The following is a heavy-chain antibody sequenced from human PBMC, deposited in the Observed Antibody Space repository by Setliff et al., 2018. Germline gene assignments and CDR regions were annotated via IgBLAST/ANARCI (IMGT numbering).Heavy chain of an antibody. J-gene: IGHJ6*03. D-gene: IGHD3-16*01. V-gene: IGHV3-15*01. CDR2: IKSKTDGGTT. CDR3: ARVYCQYTCLVESYMDV. Sequence: LIRQPPGKGLEWVGRIKSKTDGGTTDYAAPVKGRFTISRDDSKNTLYLQLNSLETEDTAVYYCARVYCQYTCLVESYMDVWGKGITVTVS.